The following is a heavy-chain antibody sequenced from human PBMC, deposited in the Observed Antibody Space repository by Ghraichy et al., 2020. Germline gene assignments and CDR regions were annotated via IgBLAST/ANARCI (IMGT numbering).Heavy chain of an antibody. V-gene: IGHV1-18*04. J-gene: IGHJ4*02. CDR1: GYTFTSYG. D-gene: IGHD3-22*01. Sequence: ASVKVSCKASGYTFTSYGISWVRQAPGQGLEWMGWISAYNGNTNYAQKLQGRVTMTTDTSTSTAYMELRSLRSDDTAVYYCARARGYYYDSSGFGSDCWGQGALVTVSS. CDR3: ARARGYYYDSSGFGSDC. CDR2: ISAYNGNT.